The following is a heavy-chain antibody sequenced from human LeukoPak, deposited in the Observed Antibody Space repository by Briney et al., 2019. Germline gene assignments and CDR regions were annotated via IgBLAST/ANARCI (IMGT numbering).Heavy chain of an antibody. CDR1: GFTFDDYT. D-gene: IGHD1-26*01. V-gene: IGHV3-43*01. CDR3: ARGGGATLYYGMDV. CDR2: ISWDGGST. Sequence: GGSLRPSCAASGFTFDDYTMHWVRQAPGKGLEWVSLISWDGGSTYYADSVKGRFTISRDNSKNTLYLQMNSLRAEDTAVYYCARGGGATLYYGMDVWGQGTTVTVSS. J-gene: IGHJ6*02.